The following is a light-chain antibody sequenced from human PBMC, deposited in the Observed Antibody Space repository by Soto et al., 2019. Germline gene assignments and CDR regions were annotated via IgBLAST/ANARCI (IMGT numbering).Light chain of an antibody. CDR2: GAS. CDR3: QQYNNCPYIT. Sequence: EIVMTQSPATLSVSPGERATLSCRASQRVRVNLAWYQQKPGQSPRLLIYGASSRATGIPVRFSGSGSGTEFTLTISSVQAEDFAVYYCQQYNNCPYITFDQGTRMEIK. V-gene: IGKV3-15*01. J-gene: IGKJ5*01. CDR1: QRVRVN.